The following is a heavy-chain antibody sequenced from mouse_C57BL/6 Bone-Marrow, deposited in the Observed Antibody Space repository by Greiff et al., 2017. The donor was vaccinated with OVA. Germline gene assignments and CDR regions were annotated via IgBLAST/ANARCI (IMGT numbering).Heavy chain of an antibody. CDR1: GYTFTSYW. J-gene: IGHJ2*01. Sequence: QVQLQQPGAELVKPGASVKLSCKASGYTFTSYWMPWVKQRPGQGLEWIGEIDPSGSYTNYNQKFKGKATLTVDTSSSTAYMQLSSLTSEDSAVYYCARDGQHRPLYFDYWGQGTTLTVSS. CDR2: IDPSGSYT. CDR3: ARDGQHRPLYFDY. V-gene: IGHV1-50*01. D-gene: IGHD3-2*02.